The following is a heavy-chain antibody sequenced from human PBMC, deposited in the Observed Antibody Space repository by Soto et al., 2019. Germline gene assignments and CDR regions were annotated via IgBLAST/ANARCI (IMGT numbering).Heavy chain of an antibody. CDR2: ISGSGGST. D-gene: IGHD4-17*01. V-gene: IGHV3-23*01. CDR3: AKIDYGDYQNWFDP. Sequence: SGWSLRLSCAASGFTFSSYAMSWVRQAPGKGLEWVSAISGSGGSTYYADSVKGRFTISRDNSKNTLYLQMNSLRAEDTAVHYCAKIDYGDYQNWFDPWGQGTLVTVS. J-gene: IGHJ5*02. CDR1: GFTFSSYA.